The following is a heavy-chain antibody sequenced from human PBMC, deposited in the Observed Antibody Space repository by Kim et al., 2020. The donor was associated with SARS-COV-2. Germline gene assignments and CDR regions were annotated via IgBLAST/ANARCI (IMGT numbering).Heavy chain of an antibody. V-gene: IGHV3-66*01. D-gene: IGHD6-13*01. CDR3: ARARYSSSWYADY. Sequence: YYASSLKGRFTISRDTAQNTLYLQRTSLRAEDTAVYYCARARYSSSWYADYWGQGTLVTVSS. J-gene: IGHJ4*02.